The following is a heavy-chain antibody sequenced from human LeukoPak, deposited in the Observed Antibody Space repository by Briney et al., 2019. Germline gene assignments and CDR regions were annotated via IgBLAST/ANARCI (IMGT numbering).Heavy chain of an antibody. CDR1: GFTFSTYA. CDR3: AKGASSTWIDY. Sequence: GGSLRLSCAASGFTFSTYAMTWVRQAPGKGLEWVSSINDSGGSTLYAESVKGRFTVSRDNSKNTLYVQMNSLRAEDTAVYYCAKGASSTWIDYWGQGTLVTVSS. D-gene: IGHD6-13*01. J-gene: IGHJ4*02. CDR2: INDSGGST. V-gene: IGHV3-23*01.